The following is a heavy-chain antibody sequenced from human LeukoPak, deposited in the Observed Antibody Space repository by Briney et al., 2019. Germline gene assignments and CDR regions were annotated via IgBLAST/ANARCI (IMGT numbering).Heavy chain of an antibody. CDR1: GYTFTSYP. D-gene: IGHD4-23*01. Sequence: ASVKVSCKAFGYTFTSYPMHWVRQAPGQRLEWMGWLNTGNGNTKYSQKFQGRVTINSDTSASTAYMELSGLSSEDTALYYCARASVGVNSGDYWGQGTLVTVSS. CDR3: ARASVGVNSGDY. V-gene: IGHV1-3*04. CDR2: LNTGNGNT. J-gene: IGHJ4*02.